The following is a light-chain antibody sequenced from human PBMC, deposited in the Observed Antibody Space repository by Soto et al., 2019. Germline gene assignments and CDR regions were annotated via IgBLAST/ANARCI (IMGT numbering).Light chain of an antibody. CDR3: QQYGAIPVP. J-gene: IGKJ1*01. V-gene: IGKV3-20*01. CDR1: EMITSFY. Sequence: VLTQSPGTLSLSPGERATLSCRASEMITSFYVAWYQQKPGQALRLLIYAASVRATGIPHRFSGSGSGTRFTLTISSLEPDDSAVYYCQQYGAIPVPFGQGTKVEIK. CDR2: AAS.